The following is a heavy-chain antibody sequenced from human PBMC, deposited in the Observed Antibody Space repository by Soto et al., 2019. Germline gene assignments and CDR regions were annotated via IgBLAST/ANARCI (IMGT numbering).Heavy chain of an antibody. J-gene: IGHJ4*02. V-gene: IGHV3-23*01. CDR1: GFTFSNYG. CDR2: LSGSGGDT. D-gene: IGHD3-3*01. Sequence: GGSLRLSCAASGFTFSNYGMSWVRQAPGKGLEWVSGLSGSGGDTYYADSVKGRFTISRDNSKNTLYLQMNSLRAEDTAVYYCAKRSATPNFDYWGQGTLVTVSS. CDR3: AKRSATPNFDY.